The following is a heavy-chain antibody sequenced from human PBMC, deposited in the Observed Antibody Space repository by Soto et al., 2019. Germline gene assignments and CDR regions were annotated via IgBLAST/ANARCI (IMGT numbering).Heavy chain of an antibody. V-gene: IGHV3-48*02. CDR1: GFTFSSYS. CDR3: ARDDYYDSSGSHAY. J-gene: IGHJ4*02. CDR2: ISSSSSTI. Sequence: GGSLRLSCAASGFTFSSYSMNWVRQAPGKGLEWVSCISSSSSTIYYADSVKGRFTISRDNAKNSLYLQMNSLRDEDTAVYYCARDDYYDSSGSHAYWGQGTLVTVSS. D-gene: IGHD3-22*01.